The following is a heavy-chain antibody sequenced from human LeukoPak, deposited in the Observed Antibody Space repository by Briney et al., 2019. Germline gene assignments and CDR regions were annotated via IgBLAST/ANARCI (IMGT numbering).Heavy chain of an antibody. Sequence: GGSLRLSCAASGFTFSSYAMHWVRQAPGKGLEWVAVISYDGSNKYYADSVKGRFTISRDNSKNTLYLQMNSLRAEDTAVYYCASWQQLAYYFDYWGQGTLVTVSS. CDR3: ASWQQLAYYFDY. V-gene: IGHV3-30-3*01. CDR1: GFTFSSYA. J-gene: IGHJ4*02. CDR2: ISYDGSNK. D-gene: IGHD6-13*01.